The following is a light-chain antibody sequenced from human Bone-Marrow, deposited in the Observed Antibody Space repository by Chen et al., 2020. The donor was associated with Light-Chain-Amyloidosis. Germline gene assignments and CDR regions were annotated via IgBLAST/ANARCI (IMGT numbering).Light chain of an antibody. Sequence: QSALTQPASVSVSPGQSITISCTGTSSDVGGDNHVSWYQQHPDKPPKLLIYDVTNRPSWVPDRFSSYKSDNTASLTISGLQTEDEADYFCSSYTITNTLVFGSGTRVTVL. V-gene: IGLV2-14*01. J-gene: IGLJ1*01. CDR3: SSYTITNTLV. CDR1: SSDVGGDNH. CDR2: DVT.